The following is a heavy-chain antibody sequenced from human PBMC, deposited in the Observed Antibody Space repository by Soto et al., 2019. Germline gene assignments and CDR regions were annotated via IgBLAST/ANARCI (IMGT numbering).Heavy chain of an antibody. CDR3: ARDNGDGYNEGAFDI. CDR2: ISYTGST. V-gene: IGHV4-30-4*01. CDR1: GVSISTGQYY. J-gene: IGHJ3*02. Sequence: QVQLQESGPGLVKPSQTLSLTCSVSGVSISTGQYYWSWIRQSPGGGLQWIGYISYTGSTCYNPALKSRVSISADTTKIRFSLTLVNLTAADTAVYFCARDNGDGYNEGAFDIWGQGTMVTVSS. D-gene: IGHD2-21*01.